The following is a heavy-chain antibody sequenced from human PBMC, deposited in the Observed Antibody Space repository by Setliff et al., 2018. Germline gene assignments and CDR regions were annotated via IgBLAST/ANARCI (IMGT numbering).Heavy chain of an antibody. Sequence: SETLSLTCTVSGGSISSYYWCWIRQPAGMGLEWIGHIYIGGSANYNPSLKSRVTMSIDTSKNQFSLKLNSVTAADMAVYYCAREQWLDPPGYYYMDVWAKWTTVTVSS. D-gene: IGHD6-19*01. V-gene: IGHV4-4*07. CDR2: IYIGGSA. J-gene: IGHJ6*03. CDR3: AREQWLDPPGYYYMDV. CDR1: GGSISSYY.